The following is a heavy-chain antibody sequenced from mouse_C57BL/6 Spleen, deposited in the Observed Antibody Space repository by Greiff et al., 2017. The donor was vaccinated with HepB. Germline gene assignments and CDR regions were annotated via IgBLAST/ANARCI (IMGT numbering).Heavy chain of an antibody. V-gene: IGHV1-18*01. Sequence: LVKPGASVKIPCKASGYTFTDYNMDWVKQSHGKSLEWIGDINPNNGGTIYNQKFKGKATLTVDKSSSTAYMELRSLTSEDTAVYYCARWDDGFYAMDYWGQGTSVTVSS. CDR3: ARWDDGFYAMDY. J-gene: IGHJ4*01. D-gene: IGHD2-3*01. CDR1: GYTFTDYN. CDR2: INPNNGGT.